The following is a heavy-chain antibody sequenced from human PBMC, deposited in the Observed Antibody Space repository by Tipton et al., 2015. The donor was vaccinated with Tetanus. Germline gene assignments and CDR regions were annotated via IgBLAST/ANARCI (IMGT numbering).Heavy chain of an antibody. D-gene: IGHD6-6*01. Sequence: QLVQSGAEVKKPGESLKISCKGSGYSFGIYWLAWVRQMPGKGLEWMGIIYPGDSDTRYSPSFEGQVTISADKAINTAYLQWSSLKASDTAMYFCARLHLRTYASSSGYWGQGTLVTVSS. V-gene: IGHV5-51*01. CDR3: ARLHLRTYASSSGY. J-gene: IGHJ4*02. CDR1: GYSFGIYW. CDR2: IYPGDSDT.